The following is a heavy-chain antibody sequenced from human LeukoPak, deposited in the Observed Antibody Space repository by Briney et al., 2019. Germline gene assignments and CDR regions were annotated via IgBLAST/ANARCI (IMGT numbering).Heavy chain of an antibody. J-gene: IGHJ5*02. Sequence: PSETLSLTCAVYGGSFSSYYWSWIRQPPGKGLEWIGYIYYSGSTNYNPSLKSRVTISVDTSKNQFSLKLSSVTAADTAVYYCARATSSSGWSLTPHLNWFDPWGQGTLVTVSS. V-gene: IGHV4-59*01. CDR3: ARATSSSGWSLTPHLNWFDP. CDR1: GGSFSSYY. D-gene: IGHD6-19*01. CDR2: IYYSGST.